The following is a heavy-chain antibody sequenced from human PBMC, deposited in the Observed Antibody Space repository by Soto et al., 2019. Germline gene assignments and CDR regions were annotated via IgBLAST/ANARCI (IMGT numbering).Heavy chain of an antibody. CDR3: ATIVGANDY. V-gene: IGHV4-4*07. D-gene: IGHD1-26*01. CDR2: IYSSGSA. J-gene: IGHJ4*02. CDR1: GGSIYTYS. Sequence: SETLSLTCTVSGGSIYTYSWTWIRQPAGKGLEWIGHIYSSGSANYNPSLKSRVSMSVDTSKNQSSLKLNSVTAADTAVYYCATIVGANDYWGQGTLVTVSS.